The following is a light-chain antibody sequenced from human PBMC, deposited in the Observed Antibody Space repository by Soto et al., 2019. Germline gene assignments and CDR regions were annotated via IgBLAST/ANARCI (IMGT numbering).Light chain of an antibody. Sequence: QSALTQPASVSGSPGQSITISCTGTSSDVGSYDYVSWYQQHPGKAPKLILFDVTDRPSGVSSRFSGSKSGNTASLTISGLQAEDEADYFCSSFTSSGTLYVFGTGTKVTVL. J-gene: IGLJ1*01. CDR3: SSFTSSGTLYV. CDR1: SSDVGSYDY. V-gene: IGLV2-14*01. CDR2: DVT.